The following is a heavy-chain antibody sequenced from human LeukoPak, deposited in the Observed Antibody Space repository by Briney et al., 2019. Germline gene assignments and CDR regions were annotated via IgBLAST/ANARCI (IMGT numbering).Heavy chain of an antibody. J-gene: IGHJ4*02. CDR2: ISSSSSYI. V-gene: IGHV3-21*01. CDR3: ARYGEMATITETQLDY. D-gene: IGHD5-24*01. Sequence: GGSLRLSCAASGFTFSSYSMNWVRQAPGKGLEWVSSISSSSSYIYYADSVKGRFTISRDNAKNSLYLQMNSLRAEDTAVYYCARYGEMATITETQLDYWSQGTLVTVSS. CDR1: GFTFSSYS.